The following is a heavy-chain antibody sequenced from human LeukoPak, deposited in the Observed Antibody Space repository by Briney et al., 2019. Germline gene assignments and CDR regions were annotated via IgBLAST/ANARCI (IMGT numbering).Heavy chain of an antibody. CDR1: GDSINSLDL. V-gene: IGHV4-31*03. Sequence: SETLSLTCTVSGDSINSLDLWSWVRQPPGKGLEWIGYIYYSGSTYYNPSLKSRVTISVDTSKNQFSLKLSSVTAADTAVYYCARGGSTSWEVFDYWGQGTLVTVSS. J-gene: IGHJ4*02. D-gene: IGHD2-2*01. CDR3: ARGGSTSWEVFDY. CDR2: IYYSGST.